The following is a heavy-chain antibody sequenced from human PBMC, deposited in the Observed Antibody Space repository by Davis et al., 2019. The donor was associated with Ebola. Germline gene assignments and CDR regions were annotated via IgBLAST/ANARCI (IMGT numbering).Heavy chain of an antibody. Sequence: AASVKVSCKASGYTFTSYYMHWVRQAPGQGLEWMGIINPSGGSTSYAQKFQGRVTMTRDTSTSTVYMELSRLRSDDTAVYYCAREERSSWSFDYWGQGTLVTVSS. CDR3: AREERSSWSFDY. V-gene: IGHV1-46*01. D-gene: IGHD6-13*01. CDR1: GYTFTSYY. CDR2: INPSGGST. J-gene: IGHJ4*02.